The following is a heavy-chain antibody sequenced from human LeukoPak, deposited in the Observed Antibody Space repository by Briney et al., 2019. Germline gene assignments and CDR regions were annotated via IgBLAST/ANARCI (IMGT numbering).Heavy chain of an antibody. V-gene: IGHV5-51*01. Sequence: GESLKISCQGSGYTFANFWIAWVRQMPGKGLEWMGIIYPGDSDTRYSPSFQGQVTISADKSISTAYLQWRSLQASDTATYYYYVDVWGKGTTVTVSS. D-gene: IGHD3-10*01. CDR3: YVDV. CDR1: GYTFANFW. CDR2: IYPGDSDT. J-gene: IGHJ6*04.